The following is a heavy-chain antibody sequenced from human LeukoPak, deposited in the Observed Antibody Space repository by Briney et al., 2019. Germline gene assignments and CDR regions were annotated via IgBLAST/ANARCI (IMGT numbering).Heavy chain of an antibody. CDR3: ARGSGTTAYFDY. D-gene: IGHD1-1*01. Sequence: GGSLRLSCAASGFTFSDYYMGWIRQAPGKGLEWVSYISSSSSYTKYGDSVKGRFTISRDNAKNSLYLQVNSLRAEDTAVYYCARGSGTTAYFDYWGQGTLVTVSS. CDR2: ISSSSSYT. V-gene: IGHV3-11*06. J-gene: IGHJ4*02. CDR1: GFTFSDYY.